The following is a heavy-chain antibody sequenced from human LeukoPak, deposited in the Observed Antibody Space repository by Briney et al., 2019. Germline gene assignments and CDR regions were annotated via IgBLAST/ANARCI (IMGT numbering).Heavy chain of an antibody. CDR2: IYYSGST. J-gene: IGHJ4*02. Sequence: SETLSLTWTVSGGSISSYYWSWIRQPPGKGLEWIGYIYYSGSTNYNPSLKSRVTISVDTSKNQFSLKLSSVTAADTAVYYCAREGNCSGGSCYFSEFDYWGQGTLVTVSS. CDR3: AREGNCSGGSCYFSEFDY. D-gene: IGHD2-15*01. CDR1: GGSISSYY. V-gene: IGHV4-59*01.